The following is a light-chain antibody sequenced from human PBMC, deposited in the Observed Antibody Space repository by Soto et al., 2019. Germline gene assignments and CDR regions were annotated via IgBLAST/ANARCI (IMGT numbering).Light chain of an antibody. V-gene: IGKV1-5*01. CDR3: QQYNSFSGT. Sequence: DTQMTQSPSTLSASVGDRVTITCRASQSISNWLAWYQQNPGKAPKLLINDASSLESGVPSRFSGSGSGTEFTLTISSLQPDDFATYYCQQYNSFSGTFGQGTKVDIK. J-gene: IGKJ1*01. CDR1: QSISNW. CDR2: DAS.